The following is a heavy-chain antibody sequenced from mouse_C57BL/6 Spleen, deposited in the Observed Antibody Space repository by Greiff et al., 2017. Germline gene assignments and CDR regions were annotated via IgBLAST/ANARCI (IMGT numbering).Heavy chain of an antibody. CDR1: GFSLTSYA. Sequence: VNVVESGPGLVAPSQSLSITCTVSGFSLTSYAISWVRQPPGKGLEWLGVIWTGGGTNYNSALKSRLSISKDNSKSQVFLKMNSLQTDDTARYYCARNRGYGSSDYAMDYWGQGTSVTVSS. CDR2: IWTGGGT. CDR3: ARNRGYGSSDYAMDY. J-gene: IGHJ4*01. V-gene: IGHV2-9-1*01. D-gene: IGHD1-1*01.